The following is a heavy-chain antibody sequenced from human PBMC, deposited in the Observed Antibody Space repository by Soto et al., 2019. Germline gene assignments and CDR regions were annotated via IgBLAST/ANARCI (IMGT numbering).Heavy chain of an antibody. Sequence: PGESLKISCRGSGYTFSNYWIDWVRQMPRKGLEWMGIIYPGDSDIRYGPSFQGQVTISADKSINTAYLQWSSLKASDTAMYYCARHHPGSPYFHGMDVWGQGNAVTVS. CDR2: IYPGDSDI. V-gene: IGHV5-51*01. J-gene: IGHJ6*02. D-gene: IGHD3-10*01. CDR1: GYTFSNYW. CDR3: ARHHPGSPYFHGMDV.